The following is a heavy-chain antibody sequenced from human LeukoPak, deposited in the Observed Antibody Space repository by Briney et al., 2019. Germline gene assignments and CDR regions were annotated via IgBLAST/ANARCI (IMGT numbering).Heavy chain of an antibody. D-gene: IGHD3-3*01. V-gene: IGHV3-21*01. Sequence: GGSLRLSCAASGFTFSSYSMNWVRQAPGKGLEWVSSISSSSSYIYYADSVKGRFTISRDNAKNSLYLQMNSLRAEDTAVYYCARDQRDFYYYYYMDVWGKGTTVTASS. CDR2: ISSSSSYI. CDR1: GFTFSSYS. CDR3: ARDQRDFYYYYYMDV. J-gene: IGHJ6*03.